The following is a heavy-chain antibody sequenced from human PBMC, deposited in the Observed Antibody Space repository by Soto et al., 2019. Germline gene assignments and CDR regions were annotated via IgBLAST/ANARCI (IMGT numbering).Heavy chain of an antibody. V-gene: IGHV3-30*18. D-gene: IGHD3-3*01. Sequence: QVQLVESGGGVVQPGRSLRLSCAASGFTFSSFGMHWVRQTPGKGLEWAAVISYDGTNKYYADSVKGRFTISRDNSKNTLYLEMDSLRPEDTAVYYCAKTITFFGLSAYSGGGRGRGALIDSWGQGTLVTVSS. CDR1: GFTFSSFG. CDR2: ISYDGTNK. CDR3: AKTITFFGLSAYSGGGRGRGALIDS. J-gene: IGHJ4*02.